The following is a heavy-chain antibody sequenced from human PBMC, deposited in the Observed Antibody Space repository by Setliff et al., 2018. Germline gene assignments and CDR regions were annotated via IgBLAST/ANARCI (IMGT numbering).Heavy chain of an antibody. CDR3: CSGSCIQDALSV. V-gene: IGHV3-23*01. Sequence: GGSLRLSCAASGYTSSSYAMTWVRQAPGKGLEWVSIISASGDTTYYADSVKGRFTISRDNSKNTLYLQMNSLRAEDTAVYYCCSGSCIQDALSVWGQGTRVTVSS. CDR1: GYTSSSYA. CDR2: ISASGDTT. J-gene: IGHJ3*01. D-gene: IGHD1-26*01.